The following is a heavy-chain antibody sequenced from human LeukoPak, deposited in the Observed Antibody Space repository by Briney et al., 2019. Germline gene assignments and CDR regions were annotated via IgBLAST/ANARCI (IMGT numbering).Heavy chain of an antibody. J-gene: IGHJ4*02. CDR2: INNDGTLT. V-gene: IGHV3-74*01. CDR1: GFSFDDSW. CDR3: ARNIGSD. Sequence: QPGGSLRLSCAASGFSFDDSWMHWVRQAPGKGLMWVSRINNDGTLTSYADSLKGRFTISRDNAKNTVYLQMSSLRVEDTAIYYCARNIGSDWGQGTLVTVSS.